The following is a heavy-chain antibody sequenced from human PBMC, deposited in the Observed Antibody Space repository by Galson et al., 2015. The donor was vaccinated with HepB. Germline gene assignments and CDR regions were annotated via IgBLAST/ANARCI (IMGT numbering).Heavy chain of an antibody. CDR3: ATYLTASYYDFWSGYLQD. D-gene: IGHD3-3*01. Sequence: SVKVSCKVSGYTLTELSMHWVRQAPGKGLEWMGGFDPEDGETIYAQKFQGRVTMTEDTSTDTAYMELSSLRSEDTAVYYCATYLTASYYDFWSGYLQDWGQGTLVTVSS. V-gene: IGHV1-24*01. J-gene: IGHJ4*02. CDR1: GYTLTELS. CDR2: FDPEDGET.